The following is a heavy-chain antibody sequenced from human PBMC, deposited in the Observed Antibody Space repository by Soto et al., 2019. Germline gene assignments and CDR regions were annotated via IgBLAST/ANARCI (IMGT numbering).Heavy chain of an antibody. CDR1: GGSGSGYH. V-gene: IGHV4-59*02. CDR3: ARGQTNIWYFDH. Sequence: QVQLKESGPRLVKPSETLSLTCTVSGGSGSGYHWNWVRQPPGKTLEWIGHIYHSGTTNYNPSLKSRITISIDTSKNQFSLKMNSVTAADTAVYYCARGQTNIWYFDHWGQGTLVTVSS. J-gene: IGHJ4*02. CDR2: IYHSGTT.